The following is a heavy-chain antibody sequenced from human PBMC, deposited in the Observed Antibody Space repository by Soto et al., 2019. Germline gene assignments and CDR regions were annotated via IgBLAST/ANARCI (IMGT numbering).Heavy chain of an antibody. J-gene: IGHJ4*02. V-gene: IGHV1-2*02. CDR3: ASGDYVWGSYRPSANYFDY. CDR1: GYTFPDYY. CDR2: INLNSGGT. Sequence: ASVKVSCKASGYTFPDYYIHWVRRAHGQGLEWVGWINLNSGGTNYAQKFQGRVTMARDTSITTAYMELSRLRSDDTAVYYCASGDYVWGSYRPSANYFDYWGQGTLVTVSS. D-gene: IGHD3-16*02.